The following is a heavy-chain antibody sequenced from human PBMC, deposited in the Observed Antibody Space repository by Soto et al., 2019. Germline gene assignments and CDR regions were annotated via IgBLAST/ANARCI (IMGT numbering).Heavy chain of an antibody. CDR3: ARGIYFGSARYYFDY. D-gene: IGHD3-10*01. V-gene: IGHV3-64*02. CDR1: GCTFKTYY. CDR2: ISSSGDST. Sequence: GGSLRLSCAASGCTFKTYYMHWVRQAPGKGPEYVSAISSSGDSTYYADSVKGRFTISRDNSKNTMYLQMGSLRVEDMAFYYCARGIYFGSARYYFDYWGQGALVTVSS. J-gene: IGHJ4*02.